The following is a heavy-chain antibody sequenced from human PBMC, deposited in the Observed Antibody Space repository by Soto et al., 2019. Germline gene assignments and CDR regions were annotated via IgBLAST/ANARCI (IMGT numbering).Heavy chain of an antibody. J-gene: IGHJ6*03. V-gene: IGHV4-31*03. CDR2: IYYSGNT. Sequence: QVQLQESGPGLVKPSQTLSITCSVSGGSISSGYYWTWIRQHPGKGLEWIGYIYYSGNTYYNPSLKSRVTISVDTSKNQFSLKLSSVTAADTAVYYCASTDYVAYYMDVWGQGTTVTVSS. CDR1: GGSISSGYY. D-gene: IGHD3-10*02. CDR3: ASTDYVAYYMDV.